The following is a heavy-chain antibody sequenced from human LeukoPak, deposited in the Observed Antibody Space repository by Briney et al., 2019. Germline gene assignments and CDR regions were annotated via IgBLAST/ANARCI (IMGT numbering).Heavy chain of an antibody. CDR1: GFNFANHA. V-gene: IGHV3-30-3*01. CDR2: ITYDGSKK. CDR3: ARGLDYDILTF. Sequence: GGSLRLSCAASGFNFANHAMSWVRQAPGKALEWVAVITYDGSKKYYAGSVKGRFTISRDNSKNTLYLQMDSLRAEDTAIYYCARGLDYDILTFWGQGTLVTVSS. J-gene: IGHJ4*02. D-gene: IGHD3-9*01.